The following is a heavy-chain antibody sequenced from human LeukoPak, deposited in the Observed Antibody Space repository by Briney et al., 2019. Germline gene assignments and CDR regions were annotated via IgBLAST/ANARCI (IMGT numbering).Heavy chain of an antibody. Sequence: ASVKVSCKASGYTFTSYGISWVRQAPGQGLEWMGWISAYNGNTNYAQKLQGRVTMTTDTSTSTAYMELRSQRSDDTAVYYCARDRPSAGTTNFDYWGQGTLVTVSS. D-gene: IGHD1-1*01. CDR1: GYTFTSYG. CDR2: ISAYNGNT. CDR3: ARDRPSAGTTNFDY. J-gene: IGHJ4*02. V-gene: IGHV1-18*01.